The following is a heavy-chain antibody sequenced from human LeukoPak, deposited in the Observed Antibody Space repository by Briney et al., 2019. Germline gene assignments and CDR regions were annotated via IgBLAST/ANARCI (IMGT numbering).Heavy chain of an antibody. D-gene: IGHD1-26*01. V-gene: IGHV1-18*01. J-gene: IGHJ4*02. CDR2: ISAYNDKK. CDR1: GYTFSSYG. CDR3: VRVLVKTRGSYFHDDY. Sequence: ASVKVYCEASGYTFSSYGISWVGQAPGQGLEWMGWISAYNDKKDYAQHFQGRLTMTTDTSTSTSYMELTSLRSEDTAVYYCVRVLVKTRGSYFHDDYWGQGTLVTVSS.